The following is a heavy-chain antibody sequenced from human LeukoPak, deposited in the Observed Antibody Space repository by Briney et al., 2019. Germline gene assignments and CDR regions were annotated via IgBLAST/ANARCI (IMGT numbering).Heavy chain of an antibody. CDR1: GGSISSGDYY. CDR3: ARARGYCSSTSCSWDLDY. CDR2: IYTSGST. J-gene: IGHJ4*02. V-gene: IGHV4-61*02. Sequence: SETLSLTCTVSGGSISSGDYYWSWIRQPAGKGLEWIGRIYTSGSTNYNPSLKSRVTMSVDTSKNQFSLKLSSVAAADTAVYYCARARGYCSSTSCSWDLDYWGQGTLVTVSS. D-gene: IGHD2-2*01.